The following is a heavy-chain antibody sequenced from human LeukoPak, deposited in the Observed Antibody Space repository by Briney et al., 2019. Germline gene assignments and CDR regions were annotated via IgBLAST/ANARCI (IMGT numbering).Heavy chain of an antibody. V-gene: IGHV4-34*01. CDR1: GGSLSGYY. J-gene: IGHJ4*02. CDR2: INHSGST. Sequence: AGTLSLTCAVYGGSLSGYYWNWIRQPPGRGLEWIGEINHSGSTNYNPSLQSRVTISLDTSKNHFSLKLSSVTAADTAVYYCARGYWGSGYFDYWGQGTLVTVSS. CDR3: ARGYWGSGYFDY. D-gene: IGHD7-27*01.